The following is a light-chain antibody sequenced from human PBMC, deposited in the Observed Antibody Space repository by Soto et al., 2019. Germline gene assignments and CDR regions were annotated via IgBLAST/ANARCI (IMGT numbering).Light chain of an antibody. Sequence: DIQMTQSPSSLSASVGDRVTITCRASQSISSYLNWYQQKPGKAPKLLIYDASSLESGVPSRFSGSGSGTEFTPTISSLQPDDFATYYCQQYNSYPWTFGQGTKVDI. CDR2: DAS. CDR3: QQYNSYPWT. J-gene: IGKJ1*01. V-gene: IGKV1-5*01. CDR1: QSISSY.